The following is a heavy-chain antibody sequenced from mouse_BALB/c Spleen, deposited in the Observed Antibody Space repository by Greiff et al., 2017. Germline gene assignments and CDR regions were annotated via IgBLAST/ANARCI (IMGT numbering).Heavy chain of an antibody. CDR3: ARETRISPAWLAY. CDR2: ISSGSSTI. V-gene: IGHV5-17*02. Sequence: EVMLVESGGGLVQPGGSRKLSCAASGFTFSSFGMHWVRQAPEKGLEWVAYISSGSSTIYYADTVKGRFTISRDNPKNTLFLQMTSLRSEDTAMYYCARETRISPAWLAYWGQGTLVTVSA. J-gene: IGHJ3*01. CDR1: GFTFSSFG. D-gene: IGHD1-1*01.